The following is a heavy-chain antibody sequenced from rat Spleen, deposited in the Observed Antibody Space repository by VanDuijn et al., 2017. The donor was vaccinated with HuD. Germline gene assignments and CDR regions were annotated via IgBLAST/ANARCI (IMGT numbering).Heavy chain of an antibody. Sequence: EVQLQESGPGLVKPSQSLSLTCSVTAYSITSSYRWNWIRKFPGNKLEWMGYINSAGSTNYNPSLKSRISITRYTSKNQFFLQVNSVTTEDTATYYCARAYYDGSYYDYWGQGVMVTVSS. CDR1: AYSITSSYR. CDR3: ARAYYDGSYYDY. D-gene: IGHD1-12*02. V-gene: IGHV3-3*01. J-gene: IGHJ2*01. CDR2: INSAGST.